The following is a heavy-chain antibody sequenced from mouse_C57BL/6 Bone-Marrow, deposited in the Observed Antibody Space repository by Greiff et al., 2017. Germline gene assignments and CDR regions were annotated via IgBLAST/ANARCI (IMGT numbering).Heavy chain of an antibody. D-gene: IGHD4-1*01. V-gene: IGHV5-6*01. Sequence: EVKLVESGGDLVKPGGSLKLSCAASGFTFSSYGMSWVRQTPDKRLEWVATISSGGSYTYYPDSVKGRFTISRDNAKNTLYLQMSSLKSEDTAMYYGARPNWAWFAYWGQGTRVTVSA. J-gene: IGHJ3*01. CDR1: GFTFSSYG. CDR3: ARPNWAWFAY. CDR2: ISSGGSYT.